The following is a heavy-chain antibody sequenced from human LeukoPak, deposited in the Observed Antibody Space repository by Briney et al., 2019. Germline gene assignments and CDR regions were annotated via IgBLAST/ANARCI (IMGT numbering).Heavy chain of an antibody. CDR1: GFTFSSYS. J-gene: IGHJ3*02. CDR3: AREGSGTFHDAFDI. V-gene: IGHV3-21*01. Sequence: GGSLRLSCAASGFTFSSYSMNWVRQAPGKGLEWVSSISSSSSYIYYADSVKGRFTISRDNAKNSLYLQMNSLRAEDTAVYYCAREGSGTFHDAFDIWGQGTMVTVSS. D-gene: IGHD3-10*01. CDR2: ISSSSSYI.